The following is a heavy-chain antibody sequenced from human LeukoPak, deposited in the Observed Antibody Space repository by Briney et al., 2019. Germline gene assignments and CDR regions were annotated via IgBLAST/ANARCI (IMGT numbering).Heavy chain of an antibody. CDR2: IKEDGSER. D-gene: IGHD3-10*01. CDR1: AFIFSGHW. CDR3: ARAIGAYASY. V-gene: IGHV3-7*01. J-gene: IGHJ4*02. Sequence: GGSLRLSCEGSAFIFSGHWMNWVRQTPGKGLERVASIKEDGSERQYVDSVKGRFTISRDNAKNSLYLQMNSLRAEDTAVYYCARAIGAYASYWGQGTLVTVSS.